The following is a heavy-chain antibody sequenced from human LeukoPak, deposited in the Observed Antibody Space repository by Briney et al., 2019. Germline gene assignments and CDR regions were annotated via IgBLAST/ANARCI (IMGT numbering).Heavy chain of an antibody. D-gene: IGHD2-15*01. CDR1: GGSISSYY. CDR2: IYTSGST. CDR3: ARTSYYCSGGSCYHYYFDY. Sequence: SETLSLTCTVSGGSISSYYWSWIRQPAGKGLEWIGRIYTSGSTNYNPSLKSRVTMSVGTSKNQFSLKLSSVTAADTAVYYCARTSYYCSGGSCYHYYFDYWGQGTLVTVSS. V-gene: IGHV4-4*07. J-gene: IGHJ4*02.